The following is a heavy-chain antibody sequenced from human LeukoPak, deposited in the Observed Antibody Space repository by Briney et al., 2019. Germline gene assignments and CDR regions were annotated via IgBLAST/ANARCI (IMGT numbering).Heavy chain of an antibody. J-gene: IGHJ4*02. CDR1: GFTFSSYA. V-gene: IGHV3-23*01. CDR2: ISGSGGST. Sequence: GGSPRLSCAASGFTFSSYAMSWVRQAPGKGLEWVSAISGSGGSTYYADSVKGRFTISRDNSKKTLYLQMNSLRAEDTAVYYCAKTVVPAAIEYYFDYWGQGTLVTVSS. D-gene: IGHD2-2*01. CDR3: AKTVVPAAIEYYFDY.